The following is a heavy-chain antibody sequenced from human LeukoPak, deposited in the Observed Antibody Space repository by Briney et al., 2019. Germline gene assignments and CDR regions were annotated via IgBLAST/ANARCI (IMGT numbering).Heavy chain of an antibody. Sequence: SETLSLTCTVSGGSISSGRYYWSWIRQPAGKGLEWIGRIYTSGSINYNSSLKSRVTISLDTSKNQFSLKLSSVTAADTAVYYCARELNLVRAVSYNWFDPWGQGTLVTVSS. D-gene: IGHD3-10*01. V-gene: IGHV4-61*02. CDR3: ARELNLVRAVSYNWFDP. CDR1: GGSISSGRYY. CDR2: IYTSGSI. J-gene: IGHJ5*02.